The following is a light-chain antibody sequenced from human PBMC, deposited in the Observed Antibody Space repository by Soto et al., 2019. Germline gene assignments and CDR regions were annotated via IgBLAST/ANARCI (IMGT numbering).Light chain of an antibody. CDR3: AAWDDSMNGYV. Sequence: QSVLTQPPSASGTPGQRVTISCSGSSSNIGSNTVNWYQQLPGTAPKLLIYSNNQRPSGVPDRFSGSKSGTSASLAISGLQSEDEADYYCAAWDDSMNGYVFGPGIKVNV. V-gene: IGLV1-44*01. CDR2: SNN. J-gene: IGLJ1*01. CDR1: SSNIGSNT.